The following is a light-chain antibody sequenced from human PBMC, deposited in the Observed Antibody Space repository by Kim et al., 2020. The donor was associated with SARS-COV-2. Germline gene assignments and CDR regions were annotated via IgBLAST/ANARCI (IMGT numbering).Light chain of an antibody. V-gene: IGLV3-1*01. CDR3: QSWDSSTGV. CDR1: KWGDKY. CDR2: QDS. J-gene: IGLJ1*01. Sequence: SYELTQPPSVSVSPGQTASITCSGDKWGDKYACWYQQKPGQSPVLVIYQDSKRPSGIPERFSGSNSGNTATLTISGTQAMDEADYYCQSWDSSTGVFGTG.